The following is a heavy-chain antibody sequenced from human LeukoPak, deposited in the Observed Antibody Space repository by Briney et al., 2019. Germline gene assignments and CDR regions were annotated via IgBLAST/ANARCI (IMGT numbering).Heavy chain of an antibody. CDR3: AKAASVVVPAAS. Sequence: PGESLRLSCAASGFTFTTYWMSWVRQAPGKGLEWVANINQDGTEKYYVDSVKGRFTISRDNAKNSLYLQMNSLRAEDTALYYCAKAASVVVPAASWGQGTLVTVSS. V-gene: IGHV3-7*03. CDR2: INQDGTEK. D-gene: IGHD2-2*01. J-gene: IGHJ4*02. CDR1: GFTFTTYW.